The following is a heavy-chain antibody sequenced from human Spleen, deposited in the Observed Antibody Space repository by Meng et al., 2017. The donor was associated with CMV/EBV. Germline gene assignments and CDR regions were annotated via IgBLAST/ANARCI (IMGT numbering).Heavy chain of an antibody. V-gene: IGHV4-34*01. CDR2: INNRGST. CDR3: AREFLHSGGYYAFDY. J-gene: IGHJ4*02. Sequence: VYGGSFSVYTLSWIPQSPGKGLECIREINNRGSTNYIPSLRSRLTISLDTSSKQVSLRLTSVTAADTAVYYCAREFLHSGGYYAFDYWGQGALVTISS. D-gene: IGHD3-22*01. CDR1: GGSFSVYT.